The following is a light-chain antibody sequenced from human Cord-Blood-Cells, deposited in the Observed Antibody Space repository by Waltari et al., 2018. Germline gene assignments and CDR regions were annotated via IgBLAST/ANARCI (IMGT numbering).Light chain of an antibody. Sequence: EIVLTQSPATLSLSPGERATLSCRASQSVSSYLAWYQQKPGQAPRLLIYDASNRATVIPARFSGSGSGTDFTLTISSLDPEDFAVYYCQQRSNWPWTFGQGTKVEIK. CDR2: DAS. CDR3: QQRSNWPWT. V-gene: IGKV3-11*01. CDR1: QSVSSY. J-gene: IGKJ1*01.